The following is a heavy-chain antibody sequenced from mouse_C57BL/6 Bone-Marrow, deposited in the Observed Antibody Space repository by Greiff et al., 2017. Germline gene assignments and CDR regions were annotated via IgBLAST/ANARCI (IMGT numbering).Heavy chain of an antibody. V-gene: IGHV3-6*01. CDR2: ISYDGSN. D-gene: IGHD2-4*01. Sequence: EESGPGLVKPSQSLSLTCSVTGYSIPSGYYWNWIRQFPGNKLEWMGYISYDGSNNYNPSLKNRISITRDTSKNQFFLKLNSVTTEDTATYYCAKGLRGYYAMDYWGQGTSVTVSS. CDR3: AKGLRGYYAMDY. J-gene: IGHJ4*01. CDR1: GYSIPSGYY.